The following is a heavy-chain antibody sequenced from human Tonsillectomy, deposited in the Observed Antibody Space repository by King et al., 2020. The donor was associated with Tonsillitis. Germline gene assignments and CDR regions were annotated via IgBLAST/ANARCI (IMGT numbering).Heavy chain of an antibody. D-gene: IGHD3-22*01. J-gene: IGHJ4*02. Sequence: VQLVESGAEVKKPGESLKISCKGSGYDFTSCWIGWVRQMPGKGLEWMGIIYPGDADTRHSPSFQGQVTISADKSISTAYLQWNSLKASDTAIYYCARRHDSSGYYVTSPFDFCGQGTLVTVSS. V-gene: IGHV5-51*01. CDR1: GYDFTSCW. CDR2: IYPGDADT. CDR3: ARRHDSSGYYVTSPFDF.